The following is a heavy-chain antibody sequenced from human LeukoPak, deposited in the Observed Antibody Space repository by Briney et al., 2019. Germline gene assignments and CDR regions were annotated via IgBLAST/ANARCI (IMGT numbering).Heavy chain of an antibody. D-gene: IGHD6-6*01. CDR2: ISSSGSTI. CDR3: ARPYSSSSDY. Sequence: PGGSLRLSCAASGFTFSSYEMNWVRQAPGKGLEWVSYISSSGSTIYYADSVKGRFTISRDNAKNSLYLQMNSLRAEDTAVYYCARPYSSSSDYWGQATLVTVSS. V-gene: IGHV3-48*03. J-gene: IGHJ4*02. CDR1: GFTFSSYE.